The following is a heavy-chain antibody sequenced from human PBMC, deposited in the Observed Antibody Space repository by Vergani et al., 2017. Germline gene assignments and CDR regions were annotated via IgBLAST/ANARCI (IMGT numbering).Heavy chain of an antibody. CDR1: GGSISSSSYY. D-gene: IGHD2-2*01. Sequence: QLQLQESGPGLVKPSETLSLTCTVSGGSISSSSYYWGWIRQPPGKGLEWIGSIYYSGSTYYNPSLKSQVTISVDTSKNQFSLKLSSVTAADTAVYYCARILRGSPDIVVVPAAAVDYWGQGTLVTVSS. V-gene: IGHV4-39*01. J-gene: IGHJ4*02. CDR3: ARILRGSPDIVVVPAAAVDY. CDR2: IYYSGST.